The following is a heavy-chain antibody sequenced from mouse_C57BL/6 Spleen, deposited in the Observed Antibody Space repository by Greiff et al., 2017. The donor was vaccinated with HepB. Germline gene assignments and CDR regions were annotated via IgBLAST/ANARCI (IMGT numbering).Heavy chain of an antibody. J-gene: IGHJ1*03. Sequence: QVQLQQSGPGLVQPSQSLSITCTVSGFSLTSYGVHWVRQSPGKGLEWLGVIWRGGSTDYNAAFMSRLSITKDNSKSQVFFKMNSLQADDTAIYYCDKQTVVATSYWYFDVWGTGTTVTVSS. CDR1: GFSLTSYG. V-gene: IGHV2-5*01. CDR3: DKQTVVATSYWYFDV. D-gene: IGHD1-1*01. CDR2: IWRGGST.